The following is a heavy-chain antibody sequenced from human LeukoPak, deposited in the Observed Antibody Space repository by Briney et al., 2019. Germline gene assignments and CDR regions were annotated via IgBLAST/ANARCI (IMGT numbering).Heavy chain of an antibody. J-gene: IGHJ4*02. D-gene: IGHD5-12*01. CDR1: GYTLTGYY. V-gene: IGHV1-2*02. CDR3: AKSPYEYYFDY. Sequence: GASARVSCKASGYTLTGYYMHWLRQAPGQGLEGMGWINPNSGDTNYAQKFQGRVTMTRDTSISTAYMELSRLTSDDTAVYYCAKSPYEYYFDYWGQGTLVTVSS. CDR2: INPNSGDT.